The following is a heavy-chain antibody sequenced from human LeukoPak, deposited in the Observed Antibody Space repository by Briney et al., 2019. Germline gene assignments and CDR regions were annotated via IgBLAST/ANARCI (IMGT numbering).Heavy chain of an antibody. J-gene: IGHJ4*02. CDR1: GFTFSSYA. CDR2: IIGSGGRT. Sequence: GGTLRPSCAASGFTFSSYAMNWVRQAPGKGLGWVTAIIGSGGRTYYADSVKGLFTISRDNSKNTLYLQMNSLRAEYTAIYYCAKEYTGTFSPFPFYFDNWGQGTLVTVSS. CDR3: AKEYTGTFSPFPFYFDN. V-gene: IGHV3-23*01. D-gene: IGHD1-26*01.